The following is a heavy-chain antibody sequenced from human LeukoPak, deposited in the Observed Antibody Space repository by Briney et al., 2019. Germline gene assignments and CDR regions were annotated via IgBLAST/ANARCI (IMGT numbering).Heavy chain of an antibody. D-gene: IGHD3-10*02. V-gene: IGHV3-30*04. CDR3: AELGITMIGGV. CDR1: GFTFSIYS. CDR2: ISYDGTQK. J-gene: IGHJ6*04. Sequence: GGSLRLSCAASGFTFSIYSMQWVRQAPGKGLEGVGVISYDGTQKYYADSVKGRFTISRDNAKNSLYLKMNSLRAEDTAVYYCAELGITMIGGVWGKGTTVTISS.